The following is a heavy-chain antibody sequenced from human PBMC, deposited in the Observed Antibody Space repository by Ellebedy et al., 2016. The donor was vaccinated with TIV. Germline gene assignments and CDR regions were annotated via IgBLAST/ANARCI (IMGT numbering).Heavy chain of an antibody. CDR1: GYTFTGYY. CDR2: IIPIFGTA. V-gene: IGHV1-69*13. J-gene: IGHJ5*02. D-gene: IGHD6-13*01. Sequence: ASVKVSCKASGYTFTGYYMHWVRQAPGQGLEWMGGIIPIFGTANYAQKFQGRVTITADESTSTAYMELSSLRSEDTAVYYCARDWRLIAAAGTRFDPWGQGTLVTVSS. CDR3: ARDWRLIAAAGTRFDP.